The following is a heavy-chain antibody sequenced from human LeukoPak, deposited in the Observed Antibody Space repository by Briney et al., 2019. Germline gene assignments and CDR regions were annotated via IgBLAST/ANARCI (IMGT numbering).Heavy chain of an antibody. Sequence: SETLSLTCTVSGGSIGSYYWSWIRQPPGKGLEWIGYIHTSGSINYNPSLKSRVTISVDTSKNQFSLKLSSVTAADTAVYYCARRRTLGVSGGCCWFDPWGQGTLVTVSS. CDR2: IHTSGSI. V-gene: IGHV4-4*09. J-gene: IGHJ5*02. CDR1: GGSIGSYY. D-gene: IGHD3-16*01. CDR3: ARRRTLGVSGGCCWFDP.